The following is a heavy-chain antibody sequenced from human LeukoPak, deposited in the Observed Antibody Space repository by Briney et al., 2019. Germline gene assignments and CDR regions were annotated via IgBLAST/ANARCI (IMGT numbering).Heavy chain of an antibody. Sequence: GSLRLSCGASGFTFSSYGMHWVRQSPGKGLEWIGEINHSGSNNYNPSLKSRVTISVDTSKNQFSLKLISVTAADTAVYYCARAATVRSMIVVARRGRWFDPWGQGTLVTVSS. V-gene: IGHV4-34*01. J-gene: IGHJ5*02. CDR3: ARAATVRSMIVVARRGRWFDP. CDR2: INHSGSN. D-gene: IGHD3-22*01. CDR1: GFTFSSYG.